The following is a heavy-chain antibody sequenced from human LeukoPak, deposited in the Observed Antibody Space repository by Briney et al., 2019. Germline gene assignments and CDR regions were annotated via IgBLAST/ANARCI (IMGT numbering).Heavy chain of an antibody. D-gene: IGHD3-10*01. V-gene: IGHV1-18*01. CDR2: ISAYNGNT. J-gene: IGHJ6*02. CDR3: ARDQPRTYYYGSGSLGRYYYGMDV. Sequence: ASVKVSCKASGYTFTSYGISWVRQAPGQGLEWMGWISAYNGNTNYAQKLQGRVTMTTDTSTSTAYMELRSLRSDDTAVYYCARDQPRTYYYGSGSLGRYYYGMDVWGQGTTVTVSS. CDR1: GYTFTSYG.